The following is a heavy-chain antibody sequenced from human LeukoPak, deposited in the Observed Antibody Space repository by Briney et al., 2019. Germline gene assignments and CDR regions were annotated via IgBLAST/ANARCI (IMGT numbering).Heavy chain of an antibody. CDR3: ARDGFVGCSSTSCYESYYYGMDV. D-gene: IGHD2-2*01. J-gene: IGHJ6*02. CDR2: IYTSGST. Sequence: SETLSLACTVSGGSISSYYWSWIRQPAGKGLEWIGRIYTSGSTNYNPSLKSRVTMSVDTSKNQFSLKLSSVTAADTAVYYCARDGFVGCSSTSCYESYYYGMDVWGQGTTVTVSS. CDR1: GGSISSYY. V-gene: IGHV4-4*07.